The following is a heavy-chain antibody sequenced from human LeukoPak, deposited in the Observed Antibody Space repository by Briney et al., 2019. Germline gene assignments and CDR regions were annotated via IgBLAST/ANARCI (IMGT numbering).Heavy chain of an antibody. CDR2: IRYDGSNK. Sequence: GGSLRLSCAASGFTFSSYGMHWVRQAPGKGLEWVAFIRYDGSNKYYADSVKGRFTISRDNSKNTLYLQMNSLRAEDTAVYYCATDVRSSWPRWGQGTLVTVSS. D-gene: IGHD6-13*01. J-gene: IGHJ4*02. CDR1: GFTFSSYG. V-gene: IGHV3-30*02. CDR3: ATDVRSSWPR.